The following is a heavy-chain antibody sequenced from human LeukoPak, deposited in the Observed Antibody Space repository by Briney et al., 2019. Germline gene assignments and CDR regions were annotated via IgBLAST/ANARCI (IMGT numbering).Heavy chain of an antibody. Sequence: GGSLRLSCAASGFTFSSYWMSWVRQAPGKGLEWVANIKQDGSEKYYADSVKGRFTISRDNSKNTLYLQMNSLRAEDTAVYYCAREGPGIVVVPASKTYYYYGMDVWGQGTTVTVSS. CDR2: IKQDGSEK. CDR3: AREGPGIVVVPASKTYYYYGMDV. CDR1: GFTFSSYW. V-gene: IGHV3-7*01. D-gene: IGHD2-2*01. J-gene: IGHJ6*02.